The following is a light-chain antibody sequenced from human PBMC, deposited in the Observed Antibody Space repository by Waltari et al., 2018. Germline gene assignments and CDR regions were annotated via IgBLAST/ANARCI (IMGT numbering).Light chain of an antibody. Sequence: DIRKTQSPSSLSASLGASCTITCPASQSICSYVTWYQQKPRKAPKLLMYSTSRLQSGVPSRFSGSGSGTDFTLTVSSLQPEDFATYYCQQSFSTPYTFGQGTKLEIK. CDR2: STS. CDR3: QQSFSTPYT. J-gene: IGKJ2*01. CDR1: QSICSY. V-gene: IGKV1-39*01.